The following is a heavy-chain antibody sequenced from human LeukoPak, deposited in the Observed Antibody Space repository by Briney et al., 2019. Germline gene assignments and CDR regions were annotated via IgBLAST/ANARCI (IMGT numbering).Heavy chain of an antibody. Sequence: SVKVSCKASGGTFSSYAISWVRQAPGQGLEWMGGIIPIFGTANYAQKFQGRVTITADESTSTAYMELSSLRSEDTAVYYCARGPDIVATIRWFDPWGQGTLVTVSS. CDR2: IIPIFGTA. D-gene: IGHD5-12*01. V-gene: IGHV1-69*13. CDR3: ARGPDIVATIRWFDP. J-gene: IGHJ5*02. CDR1: GGTFSSYA.